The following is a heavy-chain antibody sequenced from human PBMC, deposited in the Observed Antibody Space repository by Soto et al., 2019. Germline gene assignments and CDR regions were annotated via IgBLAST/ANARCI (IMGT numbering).Heavy chain of an antibody. CDR2: IHHSGSA. D-gene: IGHD3-3*01. V-gene: IGHV4-4*02. J-gene: IGHJ4*02. Sequence: QVQLQESGPGLVKPSGTLSLTCAVSGGSISSGNWWSWVRQPPGKGLEFIGEIHHSGSANYNPSLKSRVTLAVDKSKNQFSLNLAFVTAADTAVYYCARYTAASGTYYFDYWGQGTLVTVSS. CDR3: ARYTAASGTYYFDY. CDR1: GGSISSGNW.